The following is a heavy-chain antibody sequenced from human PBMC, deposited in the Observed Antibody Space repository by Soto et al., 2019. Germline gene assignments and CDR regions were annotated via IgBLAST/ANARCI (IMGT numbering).Heavy chain of an antibody. D-gene: IGHD2-15*01. CDR2: IIPISGTT. CDR3: ARGFCSVGNSYRGKDF. Sequence: SVKVSCKASGGTFSTHAIIWVRQAPGHGLEWMGGIIPISGTTYYTQKFLGRVTITADEATSTAFMELSRLKYEDTAVFYCARGFCSVGNSYRGKDFSGQAPMVAVA. CDR1: GGTFSTHA. V-gene: IGHV1-69*13. J-gene: IGHJ6*02.